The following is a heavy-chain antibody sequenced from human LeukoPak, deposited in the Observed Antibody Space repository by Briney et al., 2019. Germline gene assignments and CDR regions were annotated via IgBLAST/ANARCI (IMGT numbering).Heavy chain of an antibody. CDR2: IIPILGTA. CDR3: VVVGYYDSSGYFDY. Sequence: GSSVKVSCKASGGTFSSYAISWVRQAPGQGLEWMGGIIPILGTANYAQKFQGRVTITTDESTSTAYMELSGLRSEDTAVYYCVVVGYYDSSGYFDYWGQGTLVTVSS. V-gene: IGHV1-69*05. CDR1: GGTFSSYA. D-gene: IGHD3-22*01. J-gene: IGHJ4*02.